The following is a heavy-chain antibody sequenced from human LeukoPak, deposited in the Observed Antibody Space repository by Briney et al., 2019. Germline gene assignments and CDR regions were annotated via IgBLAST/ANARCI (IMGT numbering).Heavy chain of an antibody. J-gene: IGHJ4*02. CDR1: GDSISSYY. Sequence: SETLSLTCTVSGDSISSYYWSWIRQPPGKGLEWIGYISHSGSTIYNPYHKSRVTLSLDTSKNQFSLKLNSVTAADTAVYYCARIGLGYCSAGSCPPSDYWGQGTLVTVSS. CDR2: ISHSGST. V-gene: IGHV4-59*01. D-gene: IGHD2-15*01. CDR3: ARIGLGYCSAGSCPPSDY.